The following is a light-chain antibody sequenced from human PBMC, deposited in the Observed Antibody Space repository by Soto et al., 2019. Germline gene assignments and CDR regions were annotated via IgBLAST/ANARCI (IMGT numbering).Light chain of an antibody. J-gene: IGKJ1*01. CDR2: GES. CDR3: QHYNSYSEA. CDR1: QSVSNNY. Sequence: EIVLTQSPGTLSLSPGEIATLSCRSSQSVSNNYLSWYQQKTGQAPRILIYGESNRATGIPDRLSGSGSGTDLNLTISRLQPDDFATYYCQHYNSYSEAFGQGTKVDIK. V-gene: IGKV3-20*01.